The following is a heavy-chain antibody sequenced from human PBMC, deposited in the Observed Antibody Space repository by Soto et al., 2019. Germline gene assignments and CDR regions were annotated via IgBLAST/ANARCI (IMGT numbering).Heavy chain of an antibody. V-gene: IGHV4-4*07. CDR1: GGSISSYY. CDR2: IYTSGST. J-gene: IGHJ6*02. CDR3: ARENLTVTSLLYYGMDV. D-gene: IGHD4-17*01. Sequence: QVQLQESGPGLVKPSETLSLTCTVSGGSISSYYWSWIRQPAGKGLEWIGRIYTSGSTNYNPSLKRRVTMSVDTSKNQFSLKLISVTAADTAVYYCARENLTVTSLLYYGMDVWGQGTTVTVSS.